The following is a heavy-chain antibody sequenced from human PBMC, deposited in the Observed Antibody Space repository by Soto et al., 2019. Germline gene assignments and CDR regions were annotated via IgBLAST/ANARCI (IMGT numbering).Heavy chain of an antibody. CDR2: VSYSGYT. CDR3: ARHGVAAGHGHVDV. CDR1: SYSISNSY. J-gene: IGHJ6*02. Sequence: KPSETLSLTCTVSSYSISNSYCSWFRQPPGKGLEWIGYVSYSGYTSYNPSLRSRVTMSVDTSKNQFSLKLTSMTVADTALYYCARHGVAAGHGHVDVWGQGTLLTVSS. V-gene: IGHV4-59*08. D-gene: IGHD2-15*01.